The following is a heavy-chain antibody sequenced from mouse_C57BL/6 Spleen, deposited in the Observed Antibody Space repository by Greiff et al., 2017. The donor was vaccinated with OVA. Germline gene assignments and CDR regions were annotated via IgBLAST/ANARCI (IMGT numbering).Heavy chain of an antibody. J-gene: IGHJ2*01. V-gene: IGHV1-26*01. CDR1: GYTFTDYY. CDR3: ARGGYGSSPYYFDY. CDR2: INPNNGGT. Sequence: EVQLQQSGPELVKPGASVKISCKASGYTFTDYYMNWVKQSHGKSLEWIGDINPNNGGTSYNQKFKGKATLTVDKSSSTAYMELRSLTSEDSAVYYCARGGYGSSPYYFDYWGQGTTLTVSS. D-gene: IGHD1-1*01.